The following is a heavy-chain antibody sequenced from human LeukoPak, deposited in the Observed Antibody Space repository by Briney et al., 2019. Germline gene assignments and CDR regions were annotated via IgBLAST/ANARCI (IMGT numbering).Heavy chain of an antibody. CDR2: INPNSGGT. Sequence: GASVKVSCKASGYTFTGYYMHWVRQAPGQGLEWMGWINPNSGGTNYAQKFQGRVTMTRDTSISTAYMELSRLRSDDTAVYYCARERSNSEETTVVTGPDYWAREPWSPSPQ. D-gene: IGHD4-23*01. CDR3: ARERSNSEETTVVTGPDY. J-gene: IGHJ4*02. V-gene: IGHV1-2*02. CDR1: GYTFTGYY.